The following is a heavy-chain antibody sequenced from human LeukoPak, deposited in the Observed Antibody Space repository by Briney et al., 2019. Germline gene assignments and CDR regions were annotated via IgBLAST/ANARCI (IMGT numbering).Heavy chain of an antibody. CDR1: GFTVSSNY. D-gene: IGHD6-13*01. CDR2: IYGGGST. Sequence: GGSLRLSCAASGFTVSSNYMSWVRQAPGKGLEWVSVIYGGGSTYYADSVKGRFTISRDNSKNTLYLQMNSLRAEDTAVYYCARLAAASRMDVWGKGTTVTVSS. CDR3: ARLAAASRMDV. J-gene: IGHJ6*04. V-gene: IGHV3-53*01.